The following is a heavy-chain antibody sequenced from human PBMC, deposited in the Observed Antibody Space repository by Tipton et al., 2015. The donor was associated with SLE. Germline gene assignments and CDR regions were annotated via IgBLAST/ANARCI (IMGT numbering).Heavy chain of an antibody. J-gene: IGHJ4*02. CDR2: THYSGTT. D-gene: IGHD3-10*01. V-gene: IGHV4-39*01. CDR1: GGSITTTPYY. Sequence: TLSLTCIVSGGSITTTPYYWGWIRQSPEKGLEWIGSTHYSGTTYYNPSLESRVTRSMDTSKNEFSLNLRSVTATDTAVYYCARLSPLWFGEYTEYWGQGTLVTVTS. CDR3: ARLSPLWFGEYTEY.